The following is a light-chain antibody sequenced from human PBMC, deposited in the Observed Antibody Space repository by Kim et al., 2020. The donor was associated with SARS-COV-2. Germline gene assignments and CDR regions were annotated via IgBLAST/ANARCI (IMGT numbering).Light chain of an antibody. V-gene: IGLV3-1*01. CDR2: QDS. CDR3: QAWDSSTGV. J-gene: IGLJ2*01. CDR1: KLGDKY. Sequence: VSPGQTASITCSGDKLGDKYACWYQQKPGQSPVLVIYQDSRRPSGIPERFSGSNSGNTATLTISGTQAMDEADYYCQAWDSSTGVFGGGTKLTVL.